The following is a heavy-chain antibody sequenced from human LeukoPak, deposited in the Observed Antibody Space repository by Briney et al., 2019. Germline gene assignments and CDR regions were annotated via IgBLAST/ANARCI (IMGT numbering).Heavy chain of an antibody. CDR3: ARASSTITWNY. J-gene: IGHJ4*02. CDR2: IYTSGST. CDR1: GGSISSGSYY. V-gene: IGHV4-61*02. Sequence: SETLSLTCTVSGGSISSGSYYWSWIRQPAGKGLEWIGRIYTSGSTNYNPSLKSRVTISVDTSKNQFSLKLSSVTAADTAVYYCARASSTITWNYWGQGTLVTVSS. D-gene: IGHD5-24*01.